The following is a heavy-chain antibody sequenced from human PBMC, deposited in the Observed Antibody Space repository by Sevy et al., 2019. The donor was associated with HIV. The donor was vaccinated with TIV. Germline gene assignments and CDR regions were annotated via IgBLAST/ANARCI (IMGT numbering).Heavy chain of an antibody. CDR1: GFTFSSYA. Sequence: GGSLRLSCAASGFTFSSYAMLWVRQAPGKGLEWVSAISNSGSDTKYAGSVKGRFTISRDNSKNTLYVQMNSLSAEDTAVYYCAKDRITVIGDAFDLWGQRTMVTVSS. CDR3: AKDRITVIGDAFDL. V-gene: IGHV3-23*01. J-gene: IGHJ3*01. D-gene: IGHD4-17*01. CDR2: ISNSGSDT.